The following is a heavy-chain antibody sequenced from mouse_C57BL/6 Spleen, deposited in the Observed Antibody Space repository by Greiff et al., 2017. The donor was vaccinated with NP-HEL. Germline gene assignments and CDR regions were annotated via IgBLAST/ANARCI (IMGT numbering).Heavy chain of an antibody. Sequence: EVMLVESGGGLVKPGGSLKLSCAASGFTFSDYGMHWVRQAPEKGLEWVAYISSGSSTIYYADKVKGRFTISRDNAKNTLFLQMTSLRSEDTAMYYCADGYYGDYWGQGTTLTVSS. CDR3: ADGYYGDY. CDR2: ISSGSSTI. D-gene: IGHD2-3*01. CDR1: GFTFSDYG. J-gene: IGHJ2*01. V-gene: IGHV5-17*01.